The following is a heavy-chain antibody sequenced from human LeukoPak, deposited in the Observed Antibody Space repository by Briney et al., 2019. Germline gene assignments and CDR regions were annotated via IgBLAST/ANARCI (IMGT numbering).Heavy chain of an antibody. J-gene: IGHJ6*02. CDR2: IYYSGST. V-gene: IGHV4-59*01. D-gene: IGHD3-10*01. CDR3: ARDYGSGSYRYYGMDV. Sequence: SETLSLTCTVSGGSISSYYWTWIRQPPGKGLEWIGNIYYSGSTNYNPSIKSRVTISVDTSKNQFSLKLSSVTAADTAVYYCARDYGSGSYRYYGMDVWGQGTTVTVSS. CDR1: GGSISSYY.